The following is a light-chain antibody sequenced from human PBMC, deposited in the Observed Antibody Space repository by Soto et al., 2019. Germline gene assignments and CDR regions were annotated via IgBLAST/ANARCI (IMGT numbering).Light chain of an antibody. J-gene: IGLJ2*01. CDR2: DVS. Sequence: QSALTQARSVSGSPGQSVTISCTGTSSDVGGYNYVSWYQQHPGKAPKLMIYDVSKRPSGVPDRFSGSKSGNTASLTISGLQPEDEADYYCCSYAGSYTLAVFGGGTKVTVL. CDR3: CSYAGSYTLAV. V-gene: IGLV2-11*01. CDR1: SSDVGGYNY.